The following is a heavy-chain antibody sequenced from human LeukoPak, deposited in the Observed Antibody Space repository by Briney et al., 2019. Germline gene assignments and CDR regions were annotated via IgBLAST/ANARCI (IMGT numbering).Heavy chain of an antibody. Sequence: SETLSLTCTVSGGSISSASYYWSWIRQPAGKGLEWIGHIYTSGNTNYNPSLKSRVTISVDTSKNQFSLKLSSVTAADTAVYYCARFLELSADYWGQGTLVTVSS. CDR2: IYTSGNT. CDR3: ARFLELSADY. CDR1: GGSISSASYY. J-gene: IGHJ4*02. D-gene: IGHD1-26*01. V-gene: IGHV4-61*09.